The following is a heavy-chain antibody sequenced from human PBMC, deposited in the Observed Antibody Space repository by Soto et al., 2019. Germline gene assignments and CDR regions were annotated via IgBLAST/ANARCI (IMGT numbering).Heavy chain of an antibody. J-gene: IGHJ6*02. CDR3: ARVKTTVVTPGYYYYYYGMDV. CDR2: IYPGDSDT. D-gene: IGHD4-17*01. Sequence: PGESLKISRKGSGYSFTTYWIGWVRQMPGKGLEWMGIIYPGDSDTRYSPSFQGQVTISADKSISTAYLQWSSLKASDTAMYYCARVKTTVVTPGYYYYYYGMDVWGQGTTVTVSS. V-gene: IGHV5-51*01. CDR1: GYSFTTYW.